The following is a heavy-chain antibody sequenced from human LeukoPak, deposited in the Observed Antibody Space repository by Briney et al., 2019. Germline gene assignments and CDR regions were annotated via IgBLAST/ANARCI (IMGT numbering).Heavy chain of an antibody. V-gene: IGHV1-2*06. Sequence: GASVKASCKASGYTFTGYYMHWVRQAPGQGLEWMGRINPNSGGTNYAQKFQGRVTMTRDTSISTAYMELSRLRSDDTAVYYCARGAYCTSTSCPEGFDYWGQGTLVTVSS. CDR2: INPNSGGT. CDR1: GYTFTGYY. D-gene: IGHD2-2*01. CDR3: ARGAYCTSTSCPEGFDY. J-gene: IGHJ4*02.